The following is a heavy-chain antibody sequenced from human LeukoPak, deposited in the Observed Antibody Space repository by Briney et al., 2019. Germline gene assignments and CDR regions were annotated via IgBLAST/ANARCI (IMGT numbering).Heavy chain of an antibody. CDR2: LSYSGST. Sequence: PSETLSLTCTVSGGSLSSYYWSWVRQPPGKGLEWIGYLSYSGSTYYNPSLKSRVTTSLDTSKNQFSLRLRSVTAADTAVYYCASSLTSGYIHDFDYWGQGTLVTVSS. CDR1: GGSLSSYY. V-gene: IGHV4-59*01. J-gene: IGHJ4*02. CDR3: ASSLTSGYIHDFDY. D-gene: IGHD5-12*01.